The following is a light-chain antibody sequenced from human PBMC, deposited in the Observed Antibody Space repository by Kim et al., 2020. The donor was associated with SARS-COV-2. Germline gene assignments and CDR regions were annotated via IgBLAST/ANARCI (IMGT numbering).Light chain of an antibody. J-gene: IGLJ3*02. CDR1: SGPIGSDY. CDR3: QSYYSKNPWV. Sequence: VTPAGPRSSGPIGSDYVQVYQQRPGRAPTTVNYDENQKPSGVPDPFSGSIDSSSHSAPLHLPGLKTEDEADYHRQSYYSKNPWVFGGGTQLTVL. CDR2: DEN. V-gene: IGLV6-57*03.